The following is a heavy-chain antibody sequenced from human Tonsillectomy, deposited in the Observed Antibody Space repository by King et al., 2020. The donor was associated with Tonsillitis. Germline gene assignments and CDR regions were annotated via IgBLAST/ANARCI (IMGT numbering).Heavy chain of an antibody. CDR3: ARAVTASSRGAFDI. CDR2: IYYSGST. V-gene: IGHV4-61*01. J-gene: IGHJ3*02. D-gene: IGHD4-11*01. Sequence: MQLQESGPGLVKPSETLSLTCTVSGGSVSSGSYYWSWIRQPPGKGLEWIGYIYYSGSTNYNPSLMSRVTISVDTSKNQFSRKLSSVTAADTAVFYCARAVTASSRGAFDIWGQGTMVTVSS. CDR1: GGSVSSGSYY.